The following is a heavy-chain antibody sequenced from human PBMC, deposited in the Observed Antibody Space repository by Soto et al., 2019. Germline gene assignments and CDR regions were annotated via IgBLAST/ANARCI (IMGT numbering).Heavy chain of an antibody. J-gene: IGHJ6*02. Sequence: SETLSLTCTCSVDSISSSSYYCSWIRQHPGKGLEWIGYIHYSGNTRYNPSLKSRLTISVDTSKNQFSLMLSSLTAADTAVYFCARARVPYSSTWYRYHYYGMDIWGQGTTVTVSS. CDR3: ARARVPYSSTWYRYHYYGMDI. D-gene: IGHD6-13*01. V-gene: IGHV4-31*03. CDR2: IHYSGNT. CDR1: VDSISSSSYY.